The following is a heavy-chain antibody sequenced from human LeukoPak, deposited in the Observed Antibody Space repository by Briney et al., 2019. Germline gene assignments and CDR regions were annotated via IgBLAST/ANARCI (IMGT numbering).Heavy chain of an antibody. V-gene: IGHV4-4*02. CDR1: GGSISSSNW. Sequence: SETLSLTCAVSGGSISSSNWWSWVRQPPGKGLEGIGEIYHSGSTNYNPSLKSRVTISVDKSKNQFSLKLSSVTAADTAVYYCARPYSNYGGGAFDIWGQGTMVTVSS. D-gene: IGHD4-11*01. CDR3: ARPYSNYGGGAFDI. J-gene: IGHJ3*02. CDR2: IYHSGST.